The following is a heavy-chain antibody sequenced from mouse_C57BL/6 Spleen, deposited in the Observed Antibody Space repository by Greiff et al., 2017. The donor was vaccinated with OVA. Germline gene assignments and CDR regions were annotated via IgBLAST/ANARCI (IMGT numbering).Heavy chain of an antibody. V-gene: IGHV1-50*01. Sequence: VKLMESGAELVKPGASVKLSCKASGYTFTSYWMQWVKQRPGQGLEWIGEIDPSDSYTNYNQKFKGKATLTVDTSSSTAYMQLSSLTSEDSAVYYCARLLTVVAKDFDVWGTGTTVTVSS. CDR1: GYTFTSYW. CDR2: IDPSDSYT. D-gene: IGHD1-1*01. CDR3: ARLLTVVAKDFDV. J-gene: IGHJ1*03.